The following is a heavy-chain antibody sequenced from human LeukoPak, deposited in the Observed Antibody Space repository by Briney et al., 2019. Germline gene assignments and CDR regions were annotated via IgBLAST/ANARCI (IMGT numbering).Heavy chain of an antibody. Sequence: GGSLRLSCAASGFTFSSSGMHWVRQAPGKGLEWVAFIRYDGSNKYYADSVKGRFTISRDNSKNTLYLQMNSLRAEDTAVYYCARGEGYYASGSYYIDYWGQGTLVTVSS. V-gene: IGHV3-30*02. CDR2: IRYDGSNK. CDR3: ARGEGYYASGSYYIDY. CDR1: GFTFSSSG. J-gene: IGHJ4*02. D-gene: IGHD3-10*01.